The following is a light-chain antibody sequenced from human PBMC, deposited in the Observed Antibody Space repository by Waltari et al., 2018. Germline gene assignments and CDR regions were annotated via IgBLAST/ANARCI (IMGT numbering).Light chain of an antibody. Sequence: QSVLTQPPSVSAAPGQRVTISCSGSSSNIGNHPVNWYQQLPGKAPKLLISYDDLFPSGVSGRFFGSKSGTSASLAISGLQSEDEADYYCAAWDDGLNGVIFGGGTHLTVL. V-gene: IGLV1-36*01. J-gene: IGLJ2*01. CDR2: YDD. CDR1: SSNIGNHP. CDR3: AAWDDGLNGVI.